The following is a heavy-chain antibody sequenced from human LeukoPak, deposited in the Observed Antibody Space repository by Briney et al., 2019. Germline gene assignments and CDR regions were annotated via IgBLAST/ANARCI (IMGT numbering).Heavy chain of an antibody. CDR2: IKQDGSEK. J-gene: IGHJ5*02. Sequence: PGGSLRLSCAASGFTFSSYWMSWVRQAPGKGLEWVANIKQDGSEKYYVDSVKGRFTISRDSAKNSLYLQMNSPRAEDTAVYYCARDPERTYYYGSGSSSSHNWFDPWGQGTLVTVSS. V-gene: IGHV3-7*01. D-gene: IGHD3-10*01. CDR1: GFTFSSYW. CDR3: ARDPERTYYYGSGSSSSHNWFDP.